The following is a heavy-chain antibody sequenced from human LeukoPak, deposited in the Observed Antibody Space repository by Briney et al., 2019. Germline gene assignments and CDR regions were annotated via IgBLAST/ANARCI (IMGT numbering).Heavy chain of an antibody. CDR1: GGSISSSNW. Sequence: PSGTLSLTCAVSGGSISSSNWWSWVRQPPGKGLEWIGEIYHSGSTNYNPSLKSRVTISVDKSKNQFSLKLSSVTAADTAVYYCARAYCSSTSCCHFDYWGQGTLVTVSS. D-gene: IGHD2-2*01. CDR2: IYHSGST. J-gene: IGHJ4*02. V-gene: IGHV4-4*02. CDR3: ARAYCSSTSCCHFDY.